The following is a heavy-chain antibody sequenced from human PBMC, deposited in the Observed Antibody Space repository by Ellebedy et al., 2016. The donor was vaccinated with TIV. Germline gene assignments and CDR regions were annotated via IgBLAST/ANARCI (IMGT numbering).Heavy chain of an antibody. CDR3: AREDDILTGQLDY. CDR2: IWNDGRTK. Sequence: SLKISCAASGFTFSSYGMHWVRQAPGKGLEWVAVIWNDGRTKYSADSVKGRLTISRDNSKNTLYLQMNSLRAEDTAVYYCAREDDILTGQLDYWGQGTLVTVSS. V-gene: IGHV3-33*08. CDR1: GFTFSSYG. D-gene: IGHD3-9*01. J-gene: IGHJ4*02.